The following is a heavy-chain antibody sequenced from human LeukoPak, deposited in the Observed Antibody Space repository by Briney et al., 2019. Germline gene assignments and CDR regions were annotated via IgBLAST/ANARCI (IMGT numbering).Heavy chain of an antibody. CDR2: IKSKTDGGTT. CDR1: GFTFSGSA. Sequence: GGSLKLSCAASGFTFSGSAIHWVRQASGKGLEWVGRIKSKTDGGTTDYAATVKGRFTISRDDSKNTLYLQMNSLKTEDTAVYYCTILSGWYRGDYWGQGTLVTVSS. D-gene: IGHD6-19*01. J-gene: IGHJ4*02. V-gene: IGHV3-15*01. CDR3: TILSGWYRGDY.